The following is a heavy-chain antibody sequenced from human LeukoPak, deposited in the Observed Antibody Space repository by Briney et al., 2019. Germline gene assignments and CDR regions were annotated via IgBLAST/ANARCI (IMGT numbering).Heavy chain of an antibody. Sequence: SETLSLTCTVSGGSISSGDYYWSWIRQPPGKGLEWIGYIYYSGSTYYNPSLKSRVTISVDTSKNQFSLKLSSVTAADTAVYYCAREVRGRYYDFWSGYYTDAFDIWGQGTMVTVSS. CDR3: AREVRGRYYDFWSGYYTDAFDI. D-gene: IGHD3-3*01. CDR1: GGSISSGDYY. CDR2: IYYSGST. V-gene: IGHV4-30-4*08. J-gene: IGHJ3*02.